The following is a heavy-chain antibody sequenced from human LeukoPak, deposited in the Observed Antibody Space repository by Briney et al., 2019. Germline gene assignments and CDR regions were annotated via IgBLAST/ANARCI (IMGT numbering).Heavy chain of an antibody. Sequence: KPSETLSLTCAVYSESFSGYYWSWIRQPPGKGLEWIGEINHSGSTNYNPSLKSRVTISVDTYKNQFSLKLSSVTAADTAVYYCARRSASGLFFWSGDDRKMIDSWGQGTLVTVSS. J-gene: IGHJ4*02. CDR2: INHSGST. CDR1: SESFSGYY. V-gene: IGHV4-34*01. CDR3: ARRSASGLFFWSGDDRKMIDS. D-gene: IGHD3-3*01.